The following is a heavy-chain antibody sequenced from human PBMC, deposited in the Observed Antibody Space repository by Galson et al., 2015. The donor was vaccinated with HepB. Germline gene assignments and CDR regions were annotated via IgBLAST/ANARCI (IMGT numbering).Heavy chain of an antibody. CDR2: INHSGST. V-gene: IGHV4-34*01. D-gene: IGHD3-16*02. J-gene: IGHJ4*02. CDR1: GGSFSGYY. CDR3: ARGRHPRNYVWGSYRYIPYFDY. Sequence: ETLSLTCAVYGGSFSGYYWSWIRQPPGKGLEWIGEINHSGSTNYNPSLKSRVTISVDTSKNQFSLKLSSVTAADAAVYYCARGRHPRNYVWGSYRYIPYFDYWGQGTLVTVSS.